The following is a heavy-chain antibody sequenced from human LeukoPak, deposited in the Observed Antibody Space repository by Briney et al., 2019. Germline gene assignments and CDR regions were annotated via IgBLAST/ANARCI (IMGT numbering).Heavy chain of an antibody. CDR3: ALTPRTVTTLFGY. CDR1: GFSFSSYA. V-gene: IGHV3-23*01. Sequence: GGSLRLSCAASGFSFSSYAMSWVRQAPGKGLEWVSAISGSGGSTYYADSVKGRFTISRDNPKNTLYLQMNSLRAEDTAVYYCALTPRTVTTLFGYWGQGTLVTVSS. J-gene: IGHJ4*02. D-gene: IGHD4-17*01. CDR2: ISGSGGST.